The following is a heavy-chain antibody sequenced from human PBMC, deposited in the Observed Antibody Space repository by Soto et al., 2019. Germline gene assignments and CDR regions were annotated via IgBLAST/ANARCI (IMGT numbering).Heavy chain of an antibody. Sequence: SETLSLTCTVSGDSIRSSSYWGWIRQPPGKGLEWIGSIYSSGNTYYNPSLNSRVTISVDTSKNHFSLKLTSVTAADTAVYYCARPGGSGWFYFDSWGQGSQVTVSS. CDR1: GDSIRSSSY. J-gene: IGHJ4*02. CDR2: IYSSGNT. V-gene: IGHV4-39*02. D-gene: IGHD6-13*01. CDR3: ARPGGSGWFYFDS.